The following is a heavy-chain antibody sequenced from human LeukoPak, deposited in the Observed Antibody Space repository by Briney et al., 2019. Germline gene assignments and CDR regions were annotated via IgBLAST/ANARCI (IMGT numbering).Heavy chain of an antibody. CDR1: GFTFSSYE. CDR3: ARAQVGYNWFDP. D-gene: IGHD1-26*01. Sequence: PGGSLRLSCAASGFTFSSYEMNWVREAPGKGLERVSYISSSGSTIYYADSVKGRFTISRDNAKNSLYLQMNSLRAEDTAVYYCARAQVGYNWFDPWGQGTLVSVSS. J-gene: IGHJ5*02. CDR2: ISSSGSTI. V-gene: IGHV3-48*03.